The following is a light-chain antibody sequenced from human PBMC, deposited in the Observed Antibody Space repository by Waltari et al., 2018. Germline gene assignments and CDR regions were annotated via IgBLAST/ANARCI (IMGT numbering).Light chain of an antibody. CDR2: AAS. J-gene: IGKJ2*01. V-gene: IGKV1-16*02. CDR3: QHYHDYPPYT. CDR1: QGISNH. Sequence: DIQMTQSPSSLSASVGDRVTITCRASQGISNHLAWFQQKPGKAPKSLIYAASSLQSGVPSKFSGSGSGTDFTRTISSLQPEDSATYYCQHYHDYPPYTFGQGTQLEIK.